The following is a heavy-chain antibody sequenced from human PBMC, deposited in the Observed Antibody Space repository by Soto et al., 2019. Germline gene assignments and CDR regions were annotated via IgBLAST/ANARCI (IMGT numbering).Heavy chain of an antibody. CDR2: INPNSGGT. CDR1: GYTFTGYY. D-gene: IGHD3-22*01. J-gene: IGHJ4*02. V-gene: IGHV1-2*04. CDR3: ARGRRDYSGYYGYYFDY. Sequence: GASVKVSCKASGYTFTGYYMHWVRQAPGQGLEWMGWINPNSGGTNYAQQFQGWVTMTRDTSISTAYMDLNRLRSDDTAVYYCARGRRDYSGYYGYYFDYWGQGTLVTSPQ.